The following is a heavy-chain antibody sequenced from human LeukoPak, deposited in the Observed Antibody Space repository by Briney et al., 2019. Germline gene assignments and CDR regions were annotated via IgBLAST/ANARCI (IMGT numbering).Heavy chain of an antibody. CDR3: GRDQTPFY. V-gene: IGHV3-7*01. Sequence: GGSLRLSCAASGFTFSSYWMTWVRQAPGKVLEWVATIKHDGSEDYYVDSVKGRFTISRDNDKSSMWLQMSSLRAEDTAVYYCGRDQTPFYWGQGSLVTVSS. CDR2: IKHDGSED. CDR1: GFTFSSYW. D-gene: IGHD2-15*01. J-gene: IGHJ4*02.